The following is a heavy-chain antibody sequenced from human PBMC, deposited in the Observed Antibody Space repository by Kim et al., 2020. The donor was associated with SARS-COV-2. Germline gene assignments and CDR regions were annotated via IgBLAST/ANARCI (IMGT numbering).Heavy chain of an antibody. CDR1: GYTFTSYD. D-gene: IGHD4-4*01. CDR3: ARCGPVTPCYYYGMDV. Sequence: ASVKVSCKASGYTFTSYDINWVRQATGQGLEWMGWMNPNSGNTGYAQKFQGRVTMTRNTSISTAYMELSSLRSEDTAVYYCARCGPVTPCYYYGMDVWGQGTTVTVSS. V-gene: IGHV1-8*01. J-gene: IGHJ6*02. CDR2: MNPNSGNT.